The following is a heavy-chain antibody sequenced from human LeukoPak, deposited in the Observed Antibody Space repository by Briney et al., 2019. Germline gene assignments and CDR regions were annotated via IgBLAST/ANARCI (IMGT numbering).Heavy chain of an antibody. D-gene: IGHD5-24*01. V-gene: IGHV1-18*01. CDR2: IRAYNGHT. CDR1: VYIFITYG. J-gene: IGHJ5*02. Sequence: ASVKVSCKASVYIFITYGISWLRQAPGQGLEWIGWIRAYNGHTNYAQKLQGRVTMTTDTATTTAYMELRSLRSADTAVYYCAREGDGYRGNSRAFDPWGQGTLVTVSS. CDR3: AREGDGYRGNSRAFDP.